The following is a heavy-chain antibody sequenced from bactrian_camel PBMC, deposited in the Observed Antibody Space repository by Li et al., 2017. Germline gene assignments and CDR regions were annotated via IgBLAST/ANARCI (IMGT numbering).Heavy chain of an antibody. Sequence: DVQLVESGGGLVQPRGSLRLSCAASGFTFSELSMSWVRQAPGKGLEWISSINSGGRSTYYADSVKGRFTISRDNAKNTVYLQLNSLKTEDTAMYYCAEDWPKFGQLFAHTRGQGTQVTVS. CDR1: GFTFSELS. V-gene: IGHV3S40*01. CDR2: INSGGRST. CDR3: AEDWPKFGQLFAHT. J-gene: IGHJ4*01. D-gene: IGHD1*01.